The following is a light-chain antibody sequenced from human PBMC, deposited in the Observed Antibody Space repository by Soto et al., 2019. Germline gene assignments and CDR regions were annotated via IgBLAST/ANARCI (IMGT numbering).Light chain of an antibody. J-gene: IGKJ4*01. CDR3: QQYESSPTT. Sequence: EIVLTQSPGTLSLSPGERATLSCRASQSVSSTYLAWDQQKPGKAPSLLIYGASRRATGIPDRFSGSGSGTDFTLTISRLEPEEFAVYYCQQYESSPTTFGGGTKVEIK. CDR2: GAS. V-gene: IGKV3-20*01. CDR1: QSVSSTY.